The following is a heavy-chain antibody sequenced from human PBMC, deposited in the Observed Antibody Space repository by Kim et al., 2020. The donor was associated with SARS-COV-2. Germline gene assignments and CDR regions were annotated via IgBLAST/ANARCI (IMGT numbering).Heavy chain of an antibody. D-gene: IGHD3-22*01. Sequence: NPPLKSRVTISVDKSKNQFSLKLSSVTAADTAVYYCARAGYYDRGYFDLWGRGTLVTVSS. J-gene: IGHJ2*01. V-gene: IGHV4-4*02. CDR3: ARAGYYDRGYFDL.